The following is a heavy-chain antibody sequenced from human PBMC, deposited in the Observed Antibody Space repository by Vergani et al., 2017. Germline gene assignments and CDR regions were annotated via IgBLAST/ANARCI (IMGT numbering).Heavy chain of an antibody. V-gene: IGHV3-30*02. CDR2: VLFDGSNE. J-gene: IGHJ4*02. CDR1: GFTFNRYG. Sequence: QVQLVQYGGCVVQPGGSLRLSCVASGFTFNRYGMQWVRQAPGKGLEWVAYVLFDGSNEYYADSVKGRFIVSRDNSNDALYLQMNSLRTDDTAVYYCARDLAYCHEGSCALWGQGSVVTVSS. D-gene: IGHD2-15*01. CDR3: ARDLAYCHEGSCAL.